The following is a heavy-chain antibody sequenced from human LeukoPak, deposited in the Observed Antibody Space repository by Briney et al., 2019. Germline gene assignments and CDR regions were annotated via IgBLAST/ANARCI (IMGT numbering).Heavy chain of an antibody. CDR3: ARDSSGLNDY. V-gene: IGHV4-38-2*02. CDR2: IYYSGST. Sequence: GSLRLSCAASGFTFSDYYMSWIRQPPGKGLEWIGSIYYSGSTYYNPSLKSRVTISEDTSKNQFSLKLSSVTAADTAVYYCARDSSGLNDYWGQGTLVTVSS. D-gene: IGHD6-19*01. CDR1: GFTFSDYY. J-gene: IGHJ4*02.